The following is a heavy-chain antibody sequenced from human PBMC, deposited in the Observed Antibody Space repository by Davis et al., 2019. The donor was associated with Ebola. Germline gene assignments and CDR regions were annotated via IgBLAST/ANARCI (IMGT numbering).Heavy chain of an antibody. CDR1: DGSISSYY. CDR2: IYYSGST. CDR3: ARAQYYYDSSGYYTEYFQH. J-gene: IGHJ1*01. D-gene: IGHD3-22*01. Sequence: MPSETLSLTCTVSDGSISSYYWSWIRQPPGKGLEWIGYIYYSGSTNYNPSLKSRVPISVDTSKNQFSLKLSSVTAADTAVYYCARAQYYYDSSGYYTEYFQHWGQGTLVTVSS. V-gene: IGHV4-59*01.